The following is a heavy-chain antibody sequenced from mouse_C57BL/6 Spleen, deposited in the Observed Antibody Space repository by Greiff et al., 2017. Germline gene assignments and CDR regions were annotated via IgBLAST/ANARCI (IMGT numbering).Heavy chain of an antibody. CDR1: GYTFTSYW. V-gene: IGHV1-53*01. Sequence: VQLQQPGTALVKPGASVKLSCKASGYTFTSYWMHWVKRRPGQGLEWIGNINPSNGGTNYNEKFKSKATLTVDKSSSTAYMQLSSLTSEDSAVYYCARFGFITTAMDYWGQGTSVTVSS. J-gene: IGHJ4*01. D-gene: IGHD1-1*01. CDR3: ARFGFITTAMDY. CDR2: INPSNGGT.